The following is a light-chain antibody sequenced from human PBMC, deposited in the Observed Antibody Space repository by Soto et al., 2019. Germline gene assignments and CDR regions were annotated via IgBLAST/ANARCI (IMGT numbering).Light chain of an antibody. Sequence: QSVLTQPASVSGSPGQSITISCTGTSSVVGSYNLVSWYQQHPGKAPKLMIYEVSKRPSGVSNRFSGSKSGNTASLTISGLQAEDEAVYYCCSYAGSRPYVFGTGTMVTVL. J-gene: IGLJ1*01. CDR2: EVS. CDR1: SSVVGSYNL. V-gene: IGLV2-23*02. CDR3: CSYAGSRPYV.